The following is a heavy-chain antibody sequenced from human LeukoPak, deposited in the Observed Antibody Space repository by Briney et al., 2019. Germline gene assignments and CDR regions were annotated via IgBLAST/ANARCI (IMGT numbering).Heavy chain of an antibody. CDR3: ARLIAVVPAASNWFDP. CDR2: INHSGST. V-gene: IGHV4-34*01. J-gene: IGHJ5*02. CDR1: GGSFSGYY. Sequence: TSETLSLTCAVYGGSFSGYYWSWIRQPPGKGLEWTGEINHSGSTNYNPSLKSRVTISVDTSKNQFSLKLSSVTAADTAVYYCARLIAVVPAASNWFDPWGQGTLVTVSS. D-gene: IGHD2-2*01.